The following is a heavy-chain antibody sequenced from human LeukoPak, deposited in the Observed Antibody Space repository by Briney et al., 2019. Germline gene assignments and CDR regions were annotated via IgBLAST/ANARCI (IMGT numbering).Heavy chain of an antibody. Sequence: GRSLRLSCAASGFTFSSYAMHWVRQAPGKGLEWVAVISYDGSNKYYADSVKGRFTISRDNSKNSLYLQMNSLRTEDTALYYCAKSGLLDPYGMDVWGQGTTVTVSS. CDR2: ISYDGSNK. CDR3: AKSGLLDPYGMDV. CDR1: GFTFSSYA. J-gene: IGHJ6*02. D-gene: IGHD2-21*01. V-gene: IGHV3-30-3*02.